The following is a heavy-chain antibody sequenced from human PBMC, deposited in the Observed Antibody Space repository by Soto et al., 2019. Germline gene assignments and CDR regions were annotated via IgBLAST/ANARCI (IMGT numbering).Heavy chain of an antibody. J-gene: IGHJ6*02. D-gene: IGHD3-3*01. CDR1: GGSINTGDYY. V-gene: IGHV4-30-4*01. CDR2: IYYSGTT. Sequence: SETLSLTCTVSGGSINTGDYYWTWIRQPRGKGLEWIGYIYYSGTTYYNPSLKSRVSLSLDTSKNHFSLRLTSVTAADTAVYYCARGVDFEGFSPYGMDVWGQGTTVTVSS. CDR3: ARGVDFEGFSPYGMDV.